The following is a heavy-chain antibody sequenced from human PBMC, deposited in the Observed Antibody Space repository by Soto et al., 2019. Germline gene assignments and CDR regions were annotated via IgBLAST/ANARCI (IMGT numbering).Heavy chain of an antibody. CDR2: IIPAFGTA. Sequence: QVQLVQSGAEVKNPGSSVKVSCKTSGGTFNSYLIDWVRQAPGQGLEWMGGIIPAFGTAKYAQKFQGRVTITADKSTTTAYMELRTFTSEDTAFYYCARGLDQPPVGLYFDTWGQGTLVTVSS. D-gene: IGHD2-2*01. CDR3: ARGLDQPPVGLYFDT. V-gene: IGHV1-69*06. CDR1: GGTFNSYL. J-gene: IGHJ4*02.